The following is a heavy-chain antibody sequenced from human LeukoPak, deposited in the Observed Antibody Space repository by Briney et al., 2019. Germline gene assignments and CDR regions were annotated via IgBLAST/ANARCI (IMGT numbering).Heavy chain of an antibody. V-gene: IGHV3-13*01. CDR1: GFTFIDYD. D-gene: IGHD6-13*01. CDR3: AREWGITAAGIED. CDR2: IGIRGDT. J-gene: IGHJ4*02. Sequence: GGSLRLSCAASGFTFIDYDMHWVRQVIGKGLEWVSAIGIRGDTHYSGSVKGRFTISRENAESSLYLQMNSLRAEDTAVYYCAREWGITAAGIEDWGQGTLVTVSS.